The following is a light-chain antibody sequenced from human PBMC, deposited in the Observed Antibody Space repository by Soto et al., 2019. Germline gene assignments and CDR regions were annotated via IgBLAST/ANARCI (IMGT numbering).Light chain of an antibody. CDR1: QSISNY. CDR3: QLSYSTPLT. CDR2: AAS. Sequence: IQMTQSPSSLSAFVGDRVTINCRASQSISNYFNWYQQKPGKAPKPLIYAASSLQRGGPSRLSGSGTETDFTLTISSLKPEDFATYYCQLSYSTPLTFGGGTKVE. J-gene: IGKJ4*01. V-gene: IGKV1-39*01.